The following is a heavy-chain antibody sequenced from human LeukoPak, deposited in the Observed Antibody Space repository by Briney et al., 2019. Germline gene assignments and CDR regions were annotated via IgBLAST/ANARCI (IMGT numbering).Heavy chain of an antibody. V-gene: IGHV4-59*01. J-gene: IGHJ5*02. CDR2: IYYSGST. D-gene: IGHD1-7*01. CDR1: GGSISSYH. CDR3: ARDGWPQLRFDP. Sequence: SETLSLTCTVSGGSISSYHWSWIRQPPGKGLEWIGYIYYSGSTNYNPSLKSRVTISVDTSKNQFSLKLSSVTAADTAVYYCARDGWPQLRFDPWGQGTLVTVSS.